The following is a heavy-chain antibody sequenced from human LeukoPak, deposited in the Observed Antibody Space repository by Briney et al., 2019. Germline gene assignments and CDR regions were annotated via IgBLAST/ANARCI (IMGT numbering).Heavy chain of an antibody. D-gene: IGHD2-2*01. V-gene: IGHV3-23*01. CDR2: ISDSGGNT. Sequence: PGGSLRLSCAASGFPFSTYAMSWVRQAPGKGLEWVSAISDSGGNTYYADSVKGRFTISRDNSKNTLSLQMNSLRAEDTAVYYCAKDHGSTAWGRGTLVTVSS. CDR1: GFPFSTYA. J-gene: IGHJ5*02. CDR3: AKDHGSTA.